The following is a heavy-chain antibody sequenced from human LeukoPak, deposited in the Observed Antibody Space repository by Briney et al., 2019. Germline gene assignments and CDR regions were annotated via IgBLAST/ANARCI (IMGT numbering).Heavy chain of an antibody. CDR2: ISSSSSYI. V-gene: IGHV3-21*04. Sequence: GALRLSCAASGFTFSSYSMNWVRQAPGKGLEWVSSISSSSSYIYYADSVKGRFTIYRDNSKNTLYLQMNSLGGEDTAVYYCAKGRWGLTINNFDIWGQGRMVTVSS. J-gene: IGHJ3*02. D-gene: IGHD3-9*01. CDR1: GFTFSSYS. CDR3: AKGRWGLTINNFDI.